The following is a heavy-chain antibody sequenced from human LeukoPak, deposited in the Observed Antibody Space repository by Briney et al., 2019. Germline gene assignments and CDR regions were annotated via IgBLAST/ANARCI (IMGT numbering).Heavy chain of an antibody. J-gene: IGHJ4*02. CDR2: INPNNGDT. V-gene: IGHV1-2*02. Sequence: ASVKVSCKASEYTFTARYMHWVRQAPGQGLEWMGWINPNNGDTKYAQSFLGRVTMTRDTSTTTAYMELSSLRSDDTAVYFCASYPRSIPTPPFDYWGQGTLVTVSS. D-gene: IGHD2-21*01. CDR3: ASYPRSIPTPPFDY. CDR1: EYTFTARY.